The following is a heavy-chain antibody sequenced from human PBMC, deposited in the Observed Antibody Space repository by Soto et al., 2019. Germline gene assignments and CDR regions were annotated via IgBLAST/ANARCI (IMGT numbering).Heavy chain of an antibody. CDR3: ARDTTPYCSSTSCYFSA. V-gene: IGHV4-38-2*02. D-gene: IGHD2-2*01. Sequence: SETLSLTCAVSGYSISSGYYWGWIRQPPGKGLEWIGSIYHSGSTYYNPSLKSRVTISVDTSKNQFSLKLSSVTAADTAVYYCARDTTPYCSSTSCYFSAWGQGTLVTVS. CDR1: GYSISSGYY. J-gene: IGHJ5*02. CDR2: IYHSGST.